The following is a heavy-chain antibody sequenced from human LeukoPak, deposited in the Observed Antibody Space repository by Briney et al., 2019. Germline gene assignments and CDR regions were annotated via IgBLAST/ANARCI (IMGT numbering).Heavy chain of an antibody. CDR3: AKEFGQLAPIYYYYYYMDV. J-gene: IGHJ6*03. CDR1: GFTFSSYA. CDR2: ISGSGGST. D-gene: IGHD6-6*01. V-gene: IGHV3-23*01. Sequence: PGGSLRLSCAASGFTFSSYAMSWVRQAPGKGLEWVSAISGSGGSTYYADSVKGRFTISRDNSRNTLYLQMNSLRAEDTAVYYCAKEFGQLAPIYYYYYYMDVWGKGTTVTVSS.